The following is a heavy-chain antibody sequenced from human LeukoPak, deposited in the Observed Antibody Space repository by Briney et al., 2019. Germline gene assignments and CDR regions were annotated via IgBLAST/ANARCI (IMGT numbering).Heavy chain of an antibody. Sequence: GGSLRLSCAASGFTFSNYWMNWVRHAPGQGLVWLSRINDAGRDISYADSVKGRFTSSRDDAKSTLYLQMNSLRAEDTAVYYCTRIRVGAHQLEYWGQGTLVTVSS. V-gene: IGHV3-74*01. CDR2: INDAGRDI. CDR3: TRIRVGAHQLEY. J-gene: IGHJ4*02. CDR1: GFTFSNYW. D-gene: IGHD1-26*01.